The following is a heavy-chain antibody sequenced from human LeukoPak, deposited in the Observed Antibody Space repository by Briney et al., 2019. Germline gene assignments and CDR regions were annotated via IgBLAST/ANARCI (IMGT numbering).Heavy chain of an antibody. J-gene: IGHJ6*02. D-gene: IGHD3-10*01. CDR1: GDSVSSNSAA. CDR3: ARDRVRGVISYYYYGMDV. Sequence: SHTLSLTCAISGDSVSSNSAAWNWIRQSPSRGLEWLGRTYYRSKWYNDYAVSVKSRITINPDTSKNQFSLQLNSVTPEDTAVYYCARDRVRGVISYYYYGMDVWGQGTTVTVSS. V-gene: IGHV6-1*01. CDR2: TYYRSKWYN.